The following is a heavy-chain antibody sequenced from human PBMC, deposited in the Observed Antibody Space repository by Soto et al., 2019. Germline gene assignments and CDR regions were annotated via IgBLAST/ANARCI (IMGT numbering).Heavy chain of an antibody. CDR3: ARQRTMVVTQAYFHH. D-gene: IGHD2-21*02. Sequence: PSETLSLTCTVSGGSISSSSYYWGWIRQPPGKGLEWIGSIYYSGRTYYNPSFKSRVTISIDTSKNQFSLKLSSVTATDTAVYYCARQRTMVVTQAYFHHWGPGPLVT. J-gene: IGHJ4*03. V-gene: IGHV4-39*01. CDR1: GGSISSSSYY. CDR2: IYYSGRT.